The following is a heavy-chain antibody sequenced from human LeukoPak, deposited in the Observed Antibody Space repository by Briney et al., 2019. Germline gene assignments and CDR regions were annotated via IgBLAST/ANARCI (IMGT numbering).Heavy chain of an antibody. CDR1: GVSIRRGADY. CDR2: FSFSGRT. V-gene: IGHV4-39*01. J-gene: IGHJ4*02. D-gene: IGHD6-19*01. Sequence: PSETLSLTCTVSGVSIRRGADYWGWIRQPPGTGLEWIASFSFSGRTYSHPSLRGRVPMSAATPKNQFSLKRSSVTPATTAVYSCAGVLGVDGTTRLVYWVQGTLVAVSS. CDR3: AGVLGVDGTTRLVY.